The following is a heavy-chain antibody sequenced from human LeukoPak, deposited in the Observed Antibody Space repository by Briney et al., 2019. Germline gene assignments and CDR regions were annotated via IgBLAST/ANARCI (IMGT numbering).Heavy chain of an antibody. CDR1: GFTFDDYD. V-gene: IGHV3-20*04. CDR2: INWNGGTT. CDR3: ARDVDSSGWRSQKWFDP. D-gene: IGHD3-22*01. Sequence: GGSLRLSCATSGFTFDDYDMSWVRQVTGKGLEWVSGINWNGGTTAYADSVKGRFTISRDNAKNSLYLQMNSLSAEDTALYYCARDVDSSGWRSQKWFDPWGQGTRVTVSS. J-gene: IGHJ5*02.